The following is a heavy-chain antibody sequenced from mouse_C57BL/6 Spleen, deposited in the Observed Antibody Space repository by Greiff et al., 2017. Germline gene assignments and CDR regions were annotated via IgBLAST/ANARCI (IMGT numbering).Heavy chain of an antibody. CDR3: EADYGGGYFDY. D-gene: IGHD2-4*01. J-gene: IGHJ2*01. CDR1: GYAFSRSW. Sequence: QVQLQQSGPELVKPGASVKISCKASGYAFSRSWMNWVKQRPGKGLEWIGRIYPGDGDTNYNGKFKGKATLTADKSSRTAYMQLSSLTSEDSAVYFCEADYGGGYFDYWGQGTTLTVSS. CDR2: IYPGDGDT. V-gene: IGHV1-82*01.